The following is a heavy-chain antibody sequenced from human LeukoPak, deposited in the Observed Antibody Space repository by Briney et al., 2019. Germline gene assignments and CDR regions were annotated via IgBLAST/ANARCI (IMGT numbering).Heavy chain of an antibody. Sequence: AASVKVSCKASGGTFSSYAISWVRQAPGQGLEWMGGIIPIFGTANYAQKFQGRVTITADESTSTAYMELSSLRSEDTAVYYCASSLDYDILTGFYYYYMDVWGKGTTVTISS. CDR3: ASSLDYDILTGFYYYYMDV. CDR2: IIPIFGTA. D-gene: IGHD3-9*01. J-gene: IGHJ6*03. CDR1: GGTFSSYA. V-gene: IGHV1-69*13.